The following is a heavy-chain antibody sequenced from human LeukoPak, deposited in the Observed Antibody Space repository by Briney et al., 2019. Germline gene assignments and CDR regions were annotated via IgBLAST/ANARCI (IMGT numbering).Heavy chain of an antibody. Sequence: GGSLRLSCAASGFTFSSYAMSWVRQAPGKGLEWVSYISSSSSTIYYADSVKGRFTISRDNAKYSLYLQMNSLRDEDTAVYYCARDLTFGSVPEWSYWGQGTLVTVSS. V-gene: IGHV3-48*02. CDR1: GFTFSSYA. D-gene: IGHD3-10*01. CDR2: ISSSSSTI. J-gene: IGHJ4*02. CDR3: ARDLTFGSVPEWSY.